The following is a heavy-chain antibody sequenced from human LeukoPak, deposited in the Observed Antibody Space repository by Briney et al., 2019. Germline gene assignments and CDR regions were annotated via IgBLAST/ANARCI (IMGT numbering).Heavy chain of an antibody. CDR2: IYPGDSDT. D-gene: IGHD2-2*01. Sequence: HGEPLKISRKGSGYSFTTYWIAWVRQMPGKGLEWMGIIYPGDSDTRYSPSFQGQVAISADKSISTAYLQWSSPKASDTAMYYCARSYWTSSSCPFHYWGQGTLVTVSS. CDR1: GYSFTTYW. J-gene: IGHJ4*02. CDR3: ARSYWTSSSCPFHY. V-gene: IGHV5-51*01.